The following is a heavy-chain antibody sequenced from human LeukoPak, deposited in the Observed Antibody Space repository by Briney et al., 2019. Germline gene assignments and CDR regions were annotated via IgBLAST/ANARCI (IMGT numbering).Heavy chain of an antibody. J-gene: IGHJ4*02. CDR3: ARGGYSGYDFYFDY. Sequence: PGGSLRLSCAASGFTFSTYGMHWVRQAPGKGLEWVAVIWYDGNNKYYADSVKGRFTISRDVSKDTLYLQMNSLRADDTAVYYCARGGYSGYDFYFDYWGQGTLVTVSS. V-gene: IGHV3-33*01. D-gene: IGHD5-12*01. CDR2: IWYDGNNK. CDR1: GFTFSTYG.